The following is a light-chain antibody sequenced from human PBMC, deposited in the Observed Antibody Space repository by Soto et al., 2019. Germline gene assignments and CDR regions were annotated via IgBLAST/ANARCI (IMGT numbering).Light chain of an antibody. Sequence: EIVLTQSPGTLSLSPGERATLSCRASQSVSSSYLAWYQQKPGQAPRLLIYGASSRATGIPDRFSGSGSGTDLTITISRLEHEDFEVYYCQQYGSSPLWTFGQGTKVE. J-gene: IGKJ1*01. V-gene: IGKV3-20*01. CDR2: GAS. CDR3: QQYGSSPLWT. CDR1: QSVSSSY.